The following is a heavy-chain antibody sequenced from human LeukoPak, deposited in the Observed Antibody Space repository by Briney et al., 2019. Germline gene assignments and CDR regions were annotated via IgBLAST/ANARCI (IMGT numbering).Heavy chain of an antibody. D-gene: IGHD1-14*01. J-gene: IGHJ4*02. Sequence: SGGSLRLSCAASGFNFNTYWMSWVRQAPGKGLEWVANIKPDGSETSYVDSVKGRFTISRDNAKRSLYLQMNSLRVEDTAVYYCARAITDFDYWGQGTLVTVAS. CDR1: GFNFNTYW. CDR2: IKPDGSET. V-gene: IGHV3-7*01. CDR3: ARAITDFDY.